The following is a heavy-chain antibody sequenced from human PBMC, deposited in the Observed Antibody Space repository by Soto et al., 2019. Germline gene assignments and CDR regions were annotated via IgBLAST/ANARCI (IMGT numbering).Heavy chain of an antibody. CDR3: TRDITTVTTDMDV. V-gene: IGHV3-49*03. Sequence: GGSLRLSCTASGFTFGDYAMSWFRQAPGKGLEWVGFIRSKAYGGTTEYAASVKGRFTISRDDSKSIAYLQMNSLKTEDTAVYYCTRDITTVTTDMDVWGKGTTVTVSS. J-gene: IGHJ6*03. D-gene: IGHD4-4*01. CDR1: GFTFGDYA. CDR2: IRSKAYGGTT.